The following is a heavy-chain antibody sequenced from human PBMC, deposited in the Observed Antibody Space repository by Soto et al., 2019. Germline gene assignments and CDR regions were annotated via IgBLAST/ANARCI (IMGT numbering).Heavy chain of an antibody. CDR2: IYHSGST. V-gene: IGHV4-4*02. CDR1: GGSISSSNW. D-gene: IGHD1-20*01. Sequence: SETLSLTCAVSGGSISSSNWWSWVRQPPGKGLEWIGEIYHSGSTNYSPSFQGQVTISADKSISTAYLQWSSLKASDTAMYYCARPGNWNPGKRDYYGMDVWGQGTTVTVSS. CDR3: ARPGNWNPGKRDYYGMDV. J-gene: IGHJ6*02.